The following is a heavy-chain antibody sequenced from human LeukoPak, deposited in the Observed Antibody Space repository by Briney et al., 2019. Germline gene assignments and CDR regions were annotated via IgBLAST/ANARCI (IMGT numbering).Heavy chain of an antibody. Sequence: GESLKISCKGSGYSFTTYWIGWVRQMPGKGLEWMGIIYPGDSDTRYSPSFQGQVTISADRSISTAYLQWSSLKASDTAMYYCARGFYGGYYYYYYMDVWGKGTTVTVSS. CDR1: GYSFTTYW. D-gene: IGHD4/OR15-4a*01. J-gene: IGHJ6*03. CDR2: IYPGDSDT. V-gene: IGHV5-51*01. CDR3: ARGFYGGYYYYYYMDV.